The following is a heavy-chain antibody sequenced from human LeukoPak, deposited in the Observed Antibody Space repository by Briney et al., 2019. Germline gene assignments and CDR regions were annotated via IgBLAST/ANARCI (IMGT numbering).Heavy chain of an antibody. CDR2: INSDGST. J-gene: IGHJ4*02. D-gene: IGHD1-1*01. V-gene: IGHV3-74*01. CDR1: GFTFSSYW. Sequence: PGGSLRLSCAASGFTFSSYWMHWVRQAPGKGLVWVSRINSDGSTSYADSVKGRFTISRDNAKNTLYLQMNSLRSEDTAVYYCARNGYFLDYWGQGTLVTVSS. CDR3: ARNGYFLDY.